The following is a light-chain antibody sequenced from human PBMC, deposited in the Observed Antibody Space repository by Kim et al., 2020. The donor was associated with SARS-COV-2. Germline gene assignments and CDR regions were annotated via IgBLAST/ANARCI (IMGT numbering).Light chain of an antibody. Sequence: QLVLTQSPSASASLGASVKLTCTLSSGHSSYAIAWHQQQPEKGPRYLMKLNSDGSHTKGDGIPDRFSGSSSGAERYLTISSLQSEDEADYYCQTWVTGVQVFGGETELTVL. CDR1: SGHSSYA. CDR2: LNSDGSH. J-gene: IGLJ3*02. V-gene: IGLV4-69*01. CDR3: QTWVTGVQV.